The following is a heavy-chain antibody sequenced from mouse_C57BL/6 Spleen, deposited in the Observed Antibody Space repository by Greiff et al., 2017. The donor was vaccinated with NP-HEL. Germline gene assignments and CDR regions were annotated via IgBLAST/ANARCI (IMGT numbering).Heavy chain of an antibody. CDR2: IDPSDSYT. Sequence: VQLQQPGAELVKPGASVKLSCKASGYTFTSYWMQWVKQRPGQGLEWIGEIDPSDSYTNYNQKFKGKATLTVDTSSSTAYMQLSSLTSEDSAVYYCVLRRYYYAMDYWGQGTSVTVSS. D-gene: IGHD2-4*01. CDR1: GYTFTSYW. V-gene: IGHV1-50*01. CDR3: VLRRYYYAMDY. J-gene: IGHJ4*01.